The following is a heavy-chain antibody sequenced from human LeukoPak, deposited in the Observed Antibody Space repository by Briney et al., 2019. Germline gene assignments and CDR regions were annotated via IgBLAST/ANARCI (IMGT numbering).Heavy chain of an antibody. J-gene: IGHJ5*02. CDR2: IIPIFGTA. V-gene: IGHV1-69*01. D-gene: IGHD2-2*01. CDR1: GGTFSSYA. CDR3: ARNAGYCSSTSCRWFDP. Sequence: SVKVSCKASGGTFSSYAISWVRQAPGQGLEWMGGIIPIFGTANYAQKFQGRITITADESTSTAYMELSSLRSEDTAVYYCARNAGYCSSTSCRWFDPWGQGTLVTVSS.